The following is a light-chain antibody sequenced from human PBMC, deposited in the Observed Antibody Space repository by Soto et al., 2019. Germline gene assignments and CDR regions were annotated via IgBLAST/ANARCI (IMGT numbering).Light chain of an antibody. CDR3: GAYAGSDTFV. CDR2: EVS. CDR1: SGDVGGYDF. V-gene: IGLV2-11*01. J-gene: IGLJ2*01. Sequence: QSVLTQPRSVSGSPGQSVTISCTGTSGDVGGYDFVSWYQFFPGKAPKLIIYEVSNRPSGVPDRLSGSKSGDTASLTISGLQAADEADYYCGAYAGSDTFVFGGGTKLTVL.